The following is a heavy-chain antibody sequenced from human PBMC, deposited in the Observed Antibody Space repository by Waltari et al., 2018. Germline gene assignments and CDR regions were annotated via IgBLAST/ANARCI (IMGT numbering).Heavy chain of an antibody. V-gene: IGHV3-23*01. CDR3: ARGAGYFFDY. CDR1: AFTFSSYA. Sequence: EVQLLASGGGLVQPGGSLRLSCAASAFTFSSYAMRGVRQAPGKGLELVATVGSGGSTYYADSVKGRFTISKDSPQNTLYLQMSSLRAEDTAVYYCARGAGYFFDYWGQGTLVTVSS. CDR2: VGSGGST. J-gene: IGHJ4*02. D-gene: IGHD1-1*01.